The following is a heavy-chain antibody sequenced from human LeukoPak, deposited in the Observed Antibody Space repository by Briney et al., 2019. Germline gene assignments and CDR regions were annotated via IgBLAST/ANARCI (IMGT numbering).Heavy chain of an antibody. V-gene: IGHV3-74*01. CDR3: AREVGFGRGYFDY. D-gene: IGHD3-10*01. J-gene: IGHJ4*02. CDR2: INSDGSST. Sequence: GGSLRLSCAASGFTFSSYWMHWVRQAPGKGLVWVSRINSDGSSTSYADSVKGRFTISRDNAKNTLYLQMNSLRAEDTAVYYCAREVGFGRGYFDYWGQGTLVTVSS. CDR1: GFTFSSYW.